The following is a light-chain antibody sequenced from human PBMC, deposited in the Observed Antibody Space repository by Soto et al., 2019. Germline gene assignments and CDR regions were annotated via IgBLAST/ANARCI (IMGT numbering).Light chain of an antibody. Sequence: QSVLTQPPSASGTPGQRVTISCSGSSPNIGSNTVNWYQQLPGTAPKLLIYSNNQRPSGFPDRFSGSNSGTSASLAISGLQSEDEADYYCAAWDDSLNGWVFGGGTKLTVL. CDR1: SPNIGSNT. CDR3: AAWDDSLNGWV. V-gene: IGLV1-44*01. J-gene: IGLJ3*02. CDR2: SNN.